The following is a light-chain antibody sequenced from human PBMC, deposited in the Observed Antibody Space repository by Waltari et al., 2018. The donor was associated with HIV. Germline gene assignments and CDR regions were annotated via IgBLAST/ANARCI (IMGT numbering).Light chain of an antibody. CDR1: SNHAGGYNY. Sequence: QSALTQPPSASGSPGQSVTIPCTGTSNHAGGYNYVSWYQQHPAKAPQLMIYVVSKRPSGVPDRFSGSKSSNTASLAVSGLQAGDEADYYCSSYAGKNNVVFGGGTKLTVL. CDR2: VVS. V-gene: IGLV2-8*01. J-gene: IGLJ2*01. CDR3: SSYAGKNNVV.